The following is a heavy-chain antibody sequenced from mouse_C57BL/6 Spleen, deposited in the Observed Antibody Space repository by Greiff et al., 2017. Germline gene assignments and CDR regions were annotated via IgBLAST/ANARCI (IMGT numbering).Heavy chain of an antibody. CDR1: GFTFSSYA. CDR2: ISDGGSYT. V-gene: IGHV5-4*01. D-gene: IGHD1-1*01. J-gene: IGHJ2*01. Sequence: EVQLVESGGGLVKPGGSLKLSCAASGFTFSSYAMSWVRQTPEKRLEWVATISDGGSYTYYPDNVKGRFTISRDNAKNNRYLQMSHLKSEDTAMYYCARGGGVTTDLDYWGQGTTLTVSS. CDR3: ARGGGVTTDLDY.